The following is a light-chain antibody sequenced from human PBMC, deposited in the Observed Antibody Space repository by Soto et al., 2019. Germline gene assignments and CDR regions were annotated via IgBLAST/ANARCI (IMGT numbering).Light chain of an antibody. CDR2: GAS. J-gene: IGKJ1*01. V-gene: IGKV3-15*01. CDR1: QSVGSN. CDR3: QQYNNWGS. Sequence: EIVMTQSPATLSVSPGERATLSCRASQSVGSNLAWYQQKPDQAPRLLIYGASTRATGIPARFSGSGSGTEFTLTISSLQSEDFAVYYCQQYNNWGSFGQGTKVEIK.